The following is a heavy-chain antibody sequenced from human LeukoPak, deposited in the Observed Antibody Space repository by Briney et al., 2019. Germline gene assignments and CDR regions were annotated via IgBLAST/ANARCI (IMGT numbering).Heavy chain of an antibody. CDR1: GFTFDDYA. Sequence: GGSLRLSCAASGFTFDDYAMHWVRQAPGKGLEWVSGISWNSGSIGYADSVKGRFTISRDNAKNSLYLQMNSLRAEDTALYYCAKDIGITMVRGVILGAFDIWGQGTMVTVSS. D-gene: IGHD3-10*01. J-gene: IGHJ3*02. CDR2: ISWNSGSI. CDR3: AKDIGITMVRGVILGAFDI. V-gene: IGHV3-9*01.